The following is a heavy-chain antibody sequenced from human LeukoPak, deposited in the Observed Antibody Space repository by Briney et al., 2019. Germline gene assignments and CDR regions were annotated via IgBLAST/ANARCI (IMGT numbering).Heavy chain of an antibody. Sequence: SETLSLTCTVSGGSISSYYWSWIRQPPGKGLEWIGYIYYSGSTNYNPSLKSRVTISVDTSKNQFSLKLSSVTAADTAVYYCARGGGIVVVTKDAFDIWGQGTMVTVSS. CDR2: IYYSGST. CDR1: GGSISSYY. CDR3: ARGGGIVVVTKDAFDI. D-gene: IGHD2-21*02. V-gene: IGHV4-59*01. J-gene: IGHJ3*02.